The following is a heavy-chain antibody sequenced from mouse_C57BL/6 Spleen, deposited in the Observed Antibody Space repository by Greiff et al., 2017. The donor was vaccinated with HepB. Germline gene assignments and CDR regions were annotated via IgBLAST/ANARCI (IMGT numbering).Heavy chain of an antibody. CDR3: ARKSHFDY. CDR1: GYTFTSYW. V-gene: IGHV1-55*01. CDR2: IYPRSGNT. Sequence: VQLQQPGAELVKPGASVKMSCKASGYTFTSYWITWVKQRPGQGLEWIGDIYPRSGNTYYNEKFKGKATLTADKSSSTAYMELRSLTSEDSAVYFCARKSHFDYWGQGTTLTVSS. J-gene: IGHJ2*01.